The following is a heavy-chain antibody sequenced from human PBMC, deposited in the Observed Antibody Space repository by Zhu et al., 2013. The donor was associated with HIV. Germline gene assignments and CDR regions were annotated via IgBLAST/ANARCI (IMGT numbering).Heavy chain of an antibody. Sequence: QVQLVQSGAEVKKPGSSVKVSCKASGGTFSSYPISWVRQAHGHGLEWMEASSFFNTTNYAQKFQGRVTITADKSTNTAYMELSSLRSEDTAVYFCTRAVVRTEAPRGWFDPWGQGTLVTVSA. CDR2: SSFFNTT. V-gene: IGHV1-69*06. D-gene: IGHD2-15*01. CDR1: GGTFSSYP. CDR3: TRAVVRTEAPRGWFDP. J-gene: IGHJ5*02.